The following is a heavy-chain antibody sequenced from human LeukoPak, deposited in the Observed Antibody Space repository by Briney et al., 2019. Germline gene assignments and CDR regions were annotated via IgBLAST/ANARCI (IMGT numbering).Heavy chain of an antibody. Sequence: GASVKVSCKASGYTFTGYYMHWVRQAPGQGLEWMGWINPNSGGTNYAQKLQGRVTMTTDTSTSTAYMELRSLRSDDTAVYYCARYKGISVVGATSRFDPWGQGTLVTVSS. D-gene: IGHD1-26*01. J-gene: IGHJ5*02. CDR3: ARYKGISVVGATSRFDP. CDR1: GYTFTGYY. CDR2: INPNSGGT. V-gene: IGHV1-2*02.